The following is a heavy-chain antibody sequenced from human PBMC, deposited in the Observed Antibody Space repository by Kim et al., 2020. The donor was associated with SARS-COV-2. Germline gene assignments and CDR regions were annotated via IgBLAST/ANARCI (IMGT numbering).Heavy chain of an antibody. J-gene: IGHJ4*02. Sequence: SETLSLICTVSGGSISSSSYYWGWIRQPPGKGLEWIGSIYYSGSTYYNPSLKSRVTISVDTSKNQFSLKLSSVTAADTAVYYCARQGSGSYYIFDYWGQGTLVTVSS. CDR3: ARQGSGSYYIFDY. V-gene: IGHV4-39*01. D-gene: IGHD3-10*01. CDR2: IYYSGST. CDR1: GGSISSSSYY.